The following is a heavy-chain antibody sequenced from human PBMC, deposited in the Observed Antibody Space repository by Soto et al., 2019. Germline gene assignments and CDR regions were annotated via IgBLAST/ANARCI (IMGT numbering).Heavy chain of an antibody. CDR1: GGSISSYY. CDR2: IYYSGST. Sequence: QVQLQESGPGLVKPSETLSLTCTVSGGSISSYYWSWIRQPPGKGLEWIGYIYYSGSTNYNPSLKSRVTISVYTSKNQLSLKLSSVTAADTAVYYCARTYCTNGVCHYFDYWVQGPLVTLSS. D-gene: IGHD2-8*01. V-gene: IGHV4-59*01. J-gene: IGHJ4*02. CDR3: ARTYCTNGVCHYFDY.